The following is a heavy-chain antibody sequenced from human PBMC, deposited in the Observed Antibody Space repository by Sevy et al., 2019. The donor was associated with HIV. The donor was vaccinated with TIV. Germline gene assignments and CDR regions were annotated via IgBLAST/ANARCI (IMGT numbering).Heavy chain of an antibody. CDR3: AKDPSSLSGSYRPSEFDY. V-gene: IGHV3-30*18. J-gene: IGHJ4*02. CDR2: ISYDGSNK. Sequence: GGSLRLSCAASGFTFSSYGMHWVRQAPGKGLEWVAVISYDGSNKYYADSVKGRFTISRDNSKNTLYLQMNSLRAEDTAVYYCAKDPSSLSGSYRPSEFDYWGQGTLVTVSS. CDR1: GFTFSSYG. D-gene: IGHD1-26*01.